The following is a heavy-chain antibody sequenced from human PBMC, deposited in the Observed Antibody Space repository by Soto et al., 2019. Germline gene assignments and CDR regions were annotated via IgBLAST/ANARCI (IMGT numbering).Heavy chain of an antibody. CDR2: ISVSGGST. D-gene: IGHD6-19*01. CDR1: GFTFSRYA. CDR3: ARDFYTSGWYDY. V-gene: IGHV3-23*01. Sequence: GGSLRRSCSASGFTFSRYAMSWVRQAPGKGLEWVSAISVSGGSTYYADSVKGRVTISRDISKNTLYLQMNSLRAEDTAVYYCARDFYTSGWYDYWGQGTLVTVSS. J-gene: IGHJ4*02.